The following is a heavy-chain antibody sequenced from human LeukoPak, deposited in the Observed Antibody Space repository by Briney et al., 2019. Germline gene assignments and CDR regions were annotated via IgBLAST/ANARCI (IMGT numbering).Heavy chain of an antibody. CDR2: IYYSGST. CDR3: ARVRDYSNYGPIFDY. J-gene: IGHJ4*02. Sequence: TTSETLSLTCTVSGGSISSGDYYWSWIRQPPGKGLEWIGYIYYSGSTYYNPSLKSRVTISVDTSKNQFSLKLSSVTAADTAVYYCARVRDYSNYGPIFDYWGQGTLVTVSS. D-gene: IGHD4-11*01. CDR1: GGSISSGDYY. V-gene: IGHV4-30-4*01.